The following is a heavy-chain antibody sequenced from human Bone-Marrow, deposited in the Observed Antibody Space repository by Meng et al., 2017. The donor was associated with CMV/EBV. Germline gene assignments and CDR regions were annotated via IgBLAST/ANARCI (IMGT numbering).Heavy chain of an antibody. Sequence: GGSLRLSCAASGFTFSSYEMNWVRQAPGKGLEWVSYISSSGSTIYYADSVKGRFTISRDNAKNSLYLQMNSLRAEDTAVYYCARGLIPAAIGYYYYYGMDVWGQGTTVTVSS. J-gene: IGHJ6*02. D-gene: IGHD2-2*02. CDR2: ISSSGSTI. CDR1: GFTFSSYE. V-gene: IGHV3-48*03. CDR3: ARGLIPAAIGYYYYYGMDV.